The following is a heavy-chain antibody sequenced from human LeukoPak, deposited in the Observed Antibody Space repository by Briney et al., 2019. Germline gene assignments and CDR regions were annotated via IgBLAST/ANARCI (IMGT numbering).Heavy chain of an antibody. CDR3: ARQQWLVSDFDY. CDR2: IYYSGTT. D-gene: IGHD6-19*01. CDR1: GGSISSSSYY. V-gene: IGHV4-39*01. Sequence: SETLSLTCTVSGGSISSSSYYWVWIRQPPGKGLEWIGSIYYSGTTYYNPSLKSRVTISVDTSKKQFSLKLTSVTAADTAVYYCARQQWLVSDFDYWGQGTLVTVSS. J-gene: IGHJ4*02.